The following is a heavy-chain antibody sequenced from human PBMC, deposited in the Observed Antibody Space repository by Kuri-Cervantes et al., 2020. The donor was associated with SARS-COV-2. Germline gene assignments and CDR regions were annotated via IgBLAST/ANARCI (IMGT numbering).Heavy chain of an antibody. V-gene: IGHV4-59*01. CDR3: ARGSWNYPFDY. CDR2: IYYSGST. J-gene: IGHJ4*02. D-gene: IGHD1-7*01. CDR1: GGSISSYY. Sequence: SETLSLTCTVSGGSISSYYWSWIRQPPGKGLEWIGYIYYSGSTNYNPSLKSRVTISVDTPKDQFSLKLSSVTAADTAVYYCARGSWNYPFDYWGQGTLVTVSS.